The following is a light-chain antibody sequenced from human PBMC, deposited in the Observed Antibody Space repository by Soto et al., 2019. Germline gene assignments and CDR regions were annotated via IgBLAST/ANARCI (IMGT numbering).Light chain of an antibody. Sequence: QSVLTQPPSVSGAPGRRVTITCSWSTSNIGAGYDVHWYQQLPGTAPKLLIYGNSNRPSGVPDRFSGSKSGTSASLAITGLQAEDEADYCWQSYESSVSGLVVFGGGTKLTVL. CDR1: TSNIGAGYD. J-gene: IGLJ2*01. V-gene: IGLV1-40*01. CDR2: GNS. CDR3: QSYESSVSGLVV.